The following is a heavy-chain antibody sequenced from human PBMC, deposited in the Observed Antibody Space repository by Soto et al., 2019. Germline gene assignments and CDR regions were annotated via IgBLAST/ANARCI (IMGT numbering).Heavy chain of an antibody. CDR2: IYYSGST. Sequence: PSETLSLTCTVSGGSISSGVYYWSWIRQHPGKGLELIGYIYYSGSTYYNPSLKSRVTISVDTSKNQFSLKLSSVTAADTAVYYCARDGARIAVAGMRTEYDAFDIWGQGTMVTVSS. CDR1: GGSISSGVYY. CDR3: ARDGARIAVAGMRTEYDAFDI. J-gene: IGHJ3*02. D-gene: IGHD6-19*01. V-gene: IGHV4-31*03.